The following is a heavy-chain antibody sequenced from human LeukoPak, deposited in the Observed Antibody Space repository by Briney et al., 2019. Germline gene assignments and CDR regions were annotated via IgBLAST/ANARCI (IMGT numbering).Heavy chain of an antibody. D-gene: IGHD6-6*01. CDR1: GFTFNTHW. V-gene: IGHV3-7*01. CDR2: VKQDGSEK. Sequence: GGSLRLSCAASGFTFNTHWMVWVRQAPGKGLEWVANVKQDGSEKYYVPAVRGRFTISRDNADNSMYLQMHSLSAEDTAVYYCATGRAAHLFDYWGQGTLVTVSS. CDR3: ATGRAAHLFDY. J-gene: IGHJ4*02.